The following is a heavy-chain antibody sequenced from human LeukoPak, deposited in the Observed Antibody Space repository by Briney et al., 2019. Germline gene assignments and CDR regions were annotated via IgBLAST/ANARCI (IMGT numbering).Heavy chain of an antibody. J-gene: IGHJ4*02. CDR1: GFTFSDYW. D-gene: IGHD4-23*01. CDR3: ATDRKVGTWDPRFNY. V-gene: IGHV3-7*01. CDR2: IREDDSEK. Sequence: GGSLRLSCSASGFTFSDYWMMWVREAPGKGLEWVGNIREDDSEKNYVDSVKGRFTISRDNAKFSLYLQMNSLRAEDTAIYYCATDRKVGTWDPRFNYWGQGTLVTVSS.